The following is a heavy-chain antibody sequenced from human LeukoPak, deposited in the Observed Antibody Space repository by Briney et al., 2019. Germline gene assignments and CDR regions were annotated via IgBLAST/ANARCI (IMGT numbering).Heavy chain of an antibody. J-gene: IGHJ4*02. CDR2: IKSDGSST. Sequence: PGGSLRLSCAASGFTFSSYWMHWVRQAPGKGLVWVSRIKSDGSSTTYADSVKGRFTISRDNAKNTLYLQMNSLRVEDTAVYYCVRDFRSADYWGQGTLVTVSS. V-gene: IGHV3-74*01. CDR3: VRDFRSADY. CDR1: GFTFSSYW.